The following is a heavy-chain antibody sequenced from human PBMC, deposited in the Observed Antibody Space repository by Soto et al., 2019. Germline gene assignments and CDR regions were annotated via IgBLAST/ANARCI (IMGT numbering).Heavy chain of an antibody. D-gene: IGHD6-19*01. Sequence: ASVKVSCKASGYTFTSYGISWVRQAPGQGLEWMGWISAYNGNTNYAQKLQGRVTMTTDTSTSTAYMELRSLRSDDTAVYYCARELDPGIAVAGTVSFDYWGQGTLVTVSS. J-gene: IGHJ4*02. V-gene: IGHV1-18*01. CDR1: GYTFTSYG. CDR3: ARELDPGIAVAGTVSFDY. CDR2: ISAYNGNT.